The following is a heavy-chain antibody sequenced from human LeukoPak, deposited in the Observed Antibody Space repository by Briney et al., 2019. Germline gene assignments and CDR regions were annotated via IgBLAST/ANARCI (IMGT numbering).Heavy chain of an antibody. V-gene: IGHV3-21*04. CDR3: ARAARSSSWFDY. CDR1: GFTFSTYG. CDR2: ISGSGGRT. D-gene: IGHD6-13*01. J-gene: IGHJ4*02. Sequence: GGSLRLSCAASGFTFSTYGMSWVRQAPGKGLDWVSAISGSGGRTNYADSVKGRFTISRDNAKNSLYLQMNSLRSEDTAVYYCARAARSSSWFDYWGQGTLVTVSS.